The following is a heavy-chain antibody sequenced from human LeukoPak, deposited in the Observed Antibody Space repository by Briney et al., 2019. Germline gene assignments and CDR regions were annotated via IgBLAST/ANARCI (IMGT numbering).Heavy chain of an antibody. CDR1: GYTFTSYE. J-gene: IGHJ5*02. D-gene: IGHD3-22*01. CDR3: ARNQRAIYDSSGYWYNWFDP. V-gene: IGHV1-8*01. CDR2: MNPNSGDT. Sequence: GASVKVSCKASGYTFTSYEINWVRQATGQGLEWMGWMNPNSGDTGYAQQFQGRVTMTRDTSISTAYMELSSLRSEDTAVYYCARNQRAIYDSSGYWYNWFDPWGQGTLVTVSS.